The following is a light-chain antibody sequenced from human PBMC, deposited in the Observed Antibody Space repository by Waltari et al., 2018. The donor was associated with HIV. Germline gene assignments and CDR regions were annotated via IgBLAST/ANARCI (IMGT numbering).Light chain of an antibody. J-gene: IGKJ4*01. CDR2: GAS. CDR3: QQYHNWPLT. CDR1: QSVSSN. V-gene: IGKV3-15*01. Sequence: EIVMTQSPATLSASPGERATLSCRASQSVSSNLAWYQQKPGQAPRLLIHGASTRAPGFPARFSASWSGTKFTLTISSLQSEDFAVYYCQQYHNWPLTFGGGTKVEIK.